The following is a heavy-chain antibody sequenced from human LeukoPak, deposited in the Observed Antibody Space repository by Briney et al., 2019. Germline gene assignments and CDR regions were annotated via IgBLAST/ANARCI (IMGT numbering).Heavy chain of an antibody. CDR3: AHGGDDAFDI. Sequence: PSETLSLTCTVSGGSISSSSYYWGWIRQPPGKELEWIGSIYYSGSTYYNPSLKSRVTISVDTSKNQFSLKLSSVTAADTAVYYCAHGGDDAFDIWGQGTMVTVSS. CDR2: IYYSGST. D-gene: IGHD3-16*01. J-gene: IGHJ3*02. V-gene: IGHV4-39*07. CDR1: GGSISSSSYY.